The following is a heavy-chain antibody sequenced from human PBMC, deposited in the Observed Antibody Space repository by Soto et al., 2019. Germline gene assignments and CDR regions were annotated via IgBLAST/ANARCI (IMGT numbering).Heavy chain of an antibody. Sequence: SGPTLVNPTQTLTLTCNFSGFSFSINGVAVGWIRQPPGQALEWLAVIYCDDDQRYNPSLKNRLTITQDTSRHQVVLTMTNMDTVDTAAYYCARKREFDRAFKSWGHGTMVTVSS. J-gene: IGHJ5*01. CDR1: GFSFSINGVA. D-gene: IGHD3-9*01. CDR3: ARKREFDRAFKS. CDR2: IYCDDDQ. V-gene: IGHV2-5*02.